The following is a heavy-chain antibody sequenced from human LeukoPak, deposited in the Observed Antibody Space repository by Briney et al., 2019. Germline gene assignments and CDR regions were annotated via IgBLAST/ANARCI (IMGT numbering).Heavy chain of an antibody. Sequence: GASVKVSCKASVGTLSSYAISWVRQAPGQGLEWMGGIIPIFDTSKYAQKFQGRLTITADKSTSTAYMELSSLRSEDTAVYYCARAKFIQEEADAFDIWGQGTMVTVSS. CDR1: VGTLSSYA. V-gene: IGHV1-69*06. CDR3: ARAKFIQEEADAFDI. CDR2: IIPIFDTS. D-gene: IGHD3-16*01. J-gene: IGHJ3*02.